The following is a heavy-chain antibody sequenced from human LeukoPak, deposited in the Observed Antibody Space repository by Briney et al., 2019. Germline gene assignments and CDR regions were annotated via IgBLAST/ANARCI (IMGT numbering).Heavy chain of an antibody. J-gene: IGHJ6*02. D-gene: IGHD2-2*01. V-gene: IGHV1-2*02. Sequence: GASVKVSCKASGYTFSGYYIHWVRQAPGQGLEWMGWMNAKNGGTKYVQRFQGRVTLTRDTSISTAYMELSRLRSDDTAVYYCARDRYCSSTSCYSYYYYYYGMDVWGQGTTVTVSS. CDR1: GYTFSGYY. CDR2: MNAKNGGT. CDR3: ARDRYCSSTSCYSYYYYYYGMDV.